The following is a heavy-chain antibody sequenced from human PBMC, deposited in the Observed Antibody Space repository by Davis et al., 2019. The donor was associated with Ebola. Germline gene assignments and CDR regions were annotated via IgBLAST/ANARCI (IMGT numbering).Heavy chain of an antibody. V-gene: IGHV3-30-3*01. Sequence: PGGSLRLSCAASGFTFSSYAMHWVRQAPGKGLEWVAVISYDGSNKYYADSVKGRFTISRDNAKNSLYLQMNSLRAEDTAVYYCAREDSSGWYYWGQGTLVTVSS. J-gene: IGHJ4*02. CDR2: ISYDGSNK. CDR1: GFTFSSYA. CDR3: AREDSSGWYY. D-gene: IGHD6-19*01.